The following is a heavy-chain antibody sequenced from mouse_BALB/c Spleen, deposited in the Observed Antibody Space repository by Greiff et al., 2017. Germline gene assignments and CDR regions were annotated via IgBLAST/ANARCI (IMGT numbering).Heavy chain of an antibody. D-gene: IGHD2-1*01. V-gene: IGHV1-63*02. Sequence: VQLQQSGAELVRPGTSVKISCKASGYTFTNYWLGWVKQRPGHGLEWIGDIYPGGGYTNYNEKFKGKATLTADTSSSTAYMQLSSLTSEDSAVYFCAVKMDGNYGLFDYWGQGTTLTVSS. CDR3: AVKMDGNYGLFDY. CDR2: IYPGGGYT. J-gene: IGHJ2*01. CDR1: GYTFTNYW.